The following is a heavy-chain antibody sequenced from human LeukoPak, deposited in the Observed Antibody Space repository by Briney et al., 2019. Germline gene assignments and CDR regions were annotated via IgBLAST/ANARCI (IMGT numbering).Heavy chain of an antibody. Sequence: PGGSLRLSCAASGFTFDDYAMHWVRQAPGKGLEWVSGISWNSGSIGYADSVKGRFTISRDNAKNSLYLQMNSLRAEDTAVYYCAREIAARDHWGQGTLVTVSS. J-gene: IGHJ4*02. CDR3: AREIAARDH. CDR2: ISWNSGSI. D-gene: IGHD6-6*01. CDR1: GFTFDDYA. V-gene: IGHV3-9*01.